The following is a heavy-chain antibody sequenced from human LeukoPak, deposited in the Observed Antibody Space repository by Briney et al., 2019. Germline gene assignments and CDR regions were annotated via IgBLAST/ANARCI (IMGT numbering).Heavy chain of an antibody. CDR1: GFTFSSYG. J-gene: IGHJ3*01. CDR2: ISYDGSRK. V-gene: IGHV3-30*18. D-gene: IGHD1-26*01. Sequence: PGGSLRLSCAASGFTFSSYGMHWVRQAPGKGLDWMAVISYDGSRKYYADSVKGRFTISRDNSKNTLYLQMDSPRAEDTAEYYCAKKVGEMGGPSPFDVWGQGTMVTVSS. CDR3: AKKVGEMGGPSPFDV.